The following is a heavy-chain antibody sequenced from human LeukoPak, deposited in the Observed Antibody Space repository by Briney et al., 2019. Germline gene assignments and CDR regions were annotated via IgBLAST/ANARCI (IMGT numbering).Heavy chain of an antibody. V-gene: IGHV3-23*01. CDR1: GFTFGDYA. Sequence: QTGGSLRLSCTASGFTFGDYAMSWVRQAPGKGPEWVSTITGSGGSTYYADSVKGRFTISRDNSKNTLWLQMNSLRAEDTAVYYCAKDGYSSGWWFYFDYWGQGALVTVSS. CDR3: AKDGYSSGWWFYFDY. D-gene: IGHD2-15*01. CDR2: ITGSGGST. J-gene: IGHJ4*02.